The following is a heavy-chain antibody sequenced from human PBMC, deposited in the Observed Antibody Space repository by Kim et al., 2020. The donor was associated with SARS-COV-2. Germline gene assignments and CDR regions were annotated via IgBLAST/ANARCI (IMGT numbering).Heavy chain of an antibody. CDR3: ARHAEDESGSYYFHDY. CDR2: ISSSGSTI. V-gene: IGHV3-48*03. CDR1: GFTFSSYE. D-gene: IGHD1-26*01. Sequence: GGSLRLSCAASGFTFSSYEMNWVRQAPGKGLEWVSYISSSGSTIYYADSVKGRFTISRDNAKNSLYLQMNSLRAEDTAVYYCARHAEDESGSYYFHDYWGQGTLVTVSS. J-gene: IGHJ4*02.